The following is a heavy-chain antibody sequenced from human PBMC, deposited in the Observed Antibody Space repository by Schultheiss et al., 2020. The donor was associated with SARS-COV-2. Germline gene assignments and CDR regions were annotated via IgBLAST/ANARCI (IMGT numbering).Heavy chain of an antibody. D-gene: IGHD1-7*01. Sequence: GESLKISCKGSAYSFTNYWIAWVRQMPGKGLEWMGDIHPGDSDTRYNPSFQGQVTISADKSTSAAYVQWSSLRASDTAIYYCARLRNDGIIGTTDRYYGMEVWGQGTTVTVSS. CDR1: AYSFTNYW. V-gene: IGHV5-51*01. J-gene: IGHJ6*02. CDR3: ARLRNDGIIGTTDRYYGMEV. CDR2: IHPGDSDT.